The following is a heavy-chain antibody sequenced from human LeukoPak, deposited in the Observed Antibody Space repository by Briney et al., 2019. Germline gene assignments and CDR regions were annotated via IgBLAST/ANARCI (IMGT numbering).Heavy chain of an antibody. CDR3: ATDLPVAATPRFDY. D-gene: IGHD2-15*01. CDR1: GYTLTELS. V-gene: IGHV1-24*01. CDR2: FDPEDGET. J-gene: IGHJ4*02. Sequence: ASVKVSFKVSGYTLTELSMHWVRQAPGKGLEWMGGFDPEDGETIYAQKFQGRVTMTEDTSTDTAYMELSSLRSEDTAVYYCATDLPVAATPRFDYWGQGTLVTVSS.